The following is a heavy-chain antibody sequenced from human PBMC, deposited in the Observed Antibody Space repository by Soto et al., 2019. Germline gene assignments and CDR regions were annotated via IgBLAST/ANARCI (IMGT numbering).Heavy chain of an antibody. V-gene: IGHV3-23*01. CDR2: ISANGQGI. D-gene: IGHD3-10*01. CDR3: AKDRDYPRDYFHY. CDR1: GFTFNNYA. J-gene: IGHJ4*02. Sequence: EVQLLESGGGLVQPGGSLRLSCAASGFTFNNYAMSWVRQAPGKGLEWVSAISANGQGIYYADSVKGRFIISRDNSKNTVFLHMDCLTAEDTAVYYCAKDRDYPRDYFHYWGQGTLVTVSS.